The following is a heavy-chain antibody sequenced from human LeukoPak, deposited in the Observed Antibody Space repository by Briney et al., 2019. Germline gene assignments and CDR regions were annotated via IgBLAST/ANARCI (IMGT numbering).Heavy chain of an antibody. Sequence: PGRSLRLSCAASGFTFSTYAIHWVRQAPGKGLGWVAVVSKDGNTKYYADSVKGRFTISRDNSKNTLYLQMNSLRAEDTSVYYCARGIQPPKYYGSGSDTFDIWGQGTMVTVSS. CDR3: ARGIQPPKYYGSGSDTFDI. CDR2: VSKDGNTK. J-gene: IGHJ3*02. CDR1: GFTFSTYA. V-gene: IGHV3-30*04. D-gene: IGHD3-10*01.